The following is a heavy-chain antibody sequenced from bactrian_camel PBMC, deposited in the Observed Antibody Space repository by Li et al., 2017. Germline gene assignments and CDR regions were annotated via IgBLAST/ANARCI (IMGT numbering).Heavy chain of an antibody. CDR3: AADPGGGICSLYAKWYSY. V-gene: IGHV3S53*01. J-gene: IGHJ4*01. CDR2: IDGDGYT. CDR1: GYTYSTYC. D-gene: IGHD2*01. Sequence: HVQLVESGGGSVQAGGSLSLSCAASGYTYSTYCMGWFRQAPRKEREEVATIDGDGYTAYKDSVKGRFTISQDNAKNTVYLQMNSLKPEDTAMYYCAADPGGGICSLYAKWYSYWGQGTQVTVS.